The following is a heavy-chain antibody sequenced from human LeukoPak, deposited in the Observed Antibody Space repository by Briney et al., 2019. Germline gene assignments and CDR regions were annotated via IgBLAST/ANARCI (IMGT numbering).Heavy chain of an antibody. CDR1: GFTFSSYA. J-gene: IGHJ4*02. V-gene: IGHV3-30*02. CDR3: AKEESHYFDY. Sequence: GGSLRLSCAASGFTFSSYAMHWVRQAPGKGLEWVAFIRFDGIDTYYADSVKSRFTISRDNSKNTLSVQMNGLRAEDTAVYYCAKEESHYFDYWGQGALVIVSS. CDR2: IRFDGIDT.